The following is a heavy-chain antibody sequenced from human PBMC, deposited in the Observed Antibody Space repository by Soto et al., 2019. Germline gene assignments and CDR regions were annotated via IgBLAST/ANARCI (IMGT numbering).Heavy chain of an antibody. V-gene: IGHV4-59*12. D-gene: IGHD4-17*01. Sequence: SETLSLTCTVSGGSISSYYWSWIRQPPGKGLEWIGYINYSGSTNYNPSLKSRVTISVDTSKNQFSLKLSSVTAADTAVYYCARGGNDYGDYEYDYWGQGTLVTVSS. J-gene: IGHJ4*02. CDR1: GGSISSYY. CDR2: INYSGST. CDR3: ARGGNDYGDYEYDY.